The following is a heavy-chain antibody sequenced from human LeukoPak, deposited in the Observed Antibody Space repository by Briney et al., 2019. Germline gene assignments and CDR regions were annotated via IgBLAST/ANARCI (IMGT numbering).Heavy chain of an antibody. J-gene: IGHJ4*02. Sequence: GGSLRLSCAASGFPFSSYAMSWVRQAPGKGLEWVSAISGSGGSTYYADSVKGRFTISRDNSKNTLYLQMDSLRAEDTAVYYCAKDTRWLQFDFDYWGQGTLVTVSS. CDR3: AKDTRWLQFDFDY. CDR2: ISGSGGST. D-gene: IGHD5-24*01. CDR1: GFPFSSYA. V-gene: IGHV3-23*01.